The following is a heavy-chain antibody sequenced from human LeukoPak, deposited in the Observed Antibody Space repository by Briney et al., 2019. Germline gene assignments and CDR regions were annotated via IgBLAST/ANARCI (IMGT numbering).Heavy chain of an antibody. CDR1: GYTFTGYY. CDR2: INPNSGGT. J-gene: IGHJ3*02. Sequence: ASVKVSCKASGYTFTGYYMHWVRQAPGQGLEWMGWINPNSGGTNYAQKFQGRVTMTRDTSISTAYMELSRLRSDDTAVYYCARVQLRYFDWPHHFDIWGQGTMVTVSS. CDR3: ARVQLRYFDWPHHFDI. V-gene: IGHV1-2*02. D-gene: IGHD3-9*01.